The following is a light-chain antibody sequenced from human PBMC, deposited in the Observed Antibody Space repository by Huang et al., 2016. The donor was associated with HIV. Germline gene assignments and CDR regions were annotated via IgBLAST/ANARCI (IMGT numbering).Light chain of an antibody. CDR2: AAS. J-gene: IGKJ1*01. CDR1: QSVGSN. Sequence: EIVMTQSPATLSVSSGARATLSCRASQSVGSNLAWYQQRRGQAPRLLIYAASTRATGIPARFRGRGSGTEFTLTVSSLQSEDFAVYYCQQHNSWPRTFGQGTRV. CDR3: QQHNSWPRT. V-gene: IGKV3-15*01.